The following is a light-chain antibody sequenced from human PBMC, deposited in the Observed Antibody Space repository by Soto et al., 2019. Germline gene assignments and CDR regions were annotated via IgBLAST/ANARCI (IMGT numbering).Light chain of an antibody. J-gene: IGKJ1*01. CDR2: GAS. CDR3: QQYDRLPRT. CDR1: QSVNSN. V-gene: IGKV3-15*01. Sequence: ETVMTQSPATLSVSPGERATLSCRASQSVNSNLAWYEQKLGQAPRVLICGASTRATGIPDRFSGSGSGTEFTLTISILEPEDFAVYYCQQYDRLPRTFGQGTKVDI.